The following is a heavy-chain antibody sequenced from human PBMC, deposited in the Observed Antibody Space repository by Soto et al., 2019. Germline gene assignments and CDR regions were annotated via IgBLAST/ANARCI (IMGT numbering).Heavy chain of an antibody. D-gene: IGHD3-3*01. J-gene: IGHJ6*02. CDR2: ISYDGSNK. CDR1: GFTFSSYG. CDR3: AKDVAIFGVVSGMDV. Sequence: QVQLVESGGGVVQPGRSLRLSCAASGFTFSSYGMHWVRQAPGKGLEWVAVISYDGSNKYYADSVKGRFTISRDNSKNTLYLQMNCLRAEDTAVYYCAKDVAIFGVVSGMDVWGQGTTVTVSS. V-gene: IGHV3-30*18.